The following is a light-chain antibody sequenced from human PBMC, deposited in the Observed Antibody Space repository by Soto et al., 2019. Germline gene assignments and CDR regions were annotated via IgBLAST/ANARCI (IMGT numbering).Light chain of an antibody. CDR3: QQYNNWPPAT. CDR1: QSVSSN. V-gene: IGKV3-15*01. Sequence: EIVMTQSPATLSVSPGERATLSCRASQSVSSNLAWYQQKPGQAPRLLIYGASTRATGIPARFSGSGSGTEFTLTISSLQSEGFAVYYCQQYNNWPPATFGGGTKVEIQ. J-gene: IGKJ4*01. CDR2: GAS.